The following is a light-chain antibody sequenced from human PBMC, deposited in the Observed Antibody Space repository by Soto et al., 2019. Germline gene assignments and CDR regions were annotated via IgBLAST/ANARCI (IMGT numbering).Light chain of an antibody. V-gene: IGKV1-33*01. J-gene: IGKJ3*01. CDR2: GAS. CDR1: QDINNY. Sequence: DIQMTQSPSSLSASVGDRVTITCQASQDINNYLNWYQQKPGKAPQLLIYGASNLEIGVPSKFSGSGSGTDFTFTITSLQPEDIATYYCQQYDDLPFTFGPGTKVDIK. CDR3: QQYDDLPFT.